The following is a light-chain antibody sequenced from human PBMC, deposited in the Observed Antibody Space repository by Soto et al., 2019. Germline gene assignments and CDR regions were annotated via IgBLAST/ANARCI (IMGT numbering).Light chain of an antibody. CDR3: QQSYSSVSWT. V-gene: IGKV1-39*01. Sequence: DIQMTQSPSSLSASVGDRVTITCRASQSISRYLNWYQQKLGKAPKLLIYTASTLHSGVPSRFSGSGSGTDFTLTISSLQPEAFATYYCQQSYSSVSWTFGQGTKVEIK. CDR1: QSISRY. J-gene: IGKJ1*01. CDR2: TAS.